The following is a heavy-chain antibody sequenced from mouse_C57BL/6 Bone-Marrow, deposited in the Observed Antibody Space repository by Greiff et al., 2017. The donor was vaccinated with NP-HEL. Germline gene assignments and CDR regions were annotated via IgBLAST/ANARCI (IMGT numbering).Heavy chain of an antibody. CDR2: ISDGGSYT. V-gene: IGHV5-4*01. Sequence: EVQGVESGGGLVKPGGSLKLSCAASGFTFSSYAMSWVRQTPEKRLEWVATISDGGSYTYYPDNVKGRFTMSRDKATNTLYLQMSHLKSKDTAMYYCARVDYGSSWSDWYFDVWGTGTTVTVSS. CDR3: ARVDYGSSWSDWYFDV. CDR1: GFTFSSYA. J-gene: IGHJ1*03. D-gene: IGHD1-1*01.